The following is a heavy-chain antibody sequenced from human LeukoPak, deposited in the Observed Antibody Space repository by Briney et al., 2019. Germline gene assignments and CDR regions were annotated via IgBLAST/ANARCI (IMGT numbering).Heavy chain of an antibody. J-gene: IGHJ6*02. Sequence: AGGSLRLSCAASGFTFSDYWMSWVRQDPGKGLAWVANIRQDGGDFNYVDSVKGRFTIPRDNAKNSLYLQMNSLRAEDTAVYYCARGWGSGSNLYYYYYGMDVWGQGTTVTVSS. CDR3: ARGWGSGSNLYYYYYGMDV. D-gene: IGHD3-10*01. CDR2: IRQDGGDF. V-gene: IGHV3-7*04. CDR1: GFTFSDYW.